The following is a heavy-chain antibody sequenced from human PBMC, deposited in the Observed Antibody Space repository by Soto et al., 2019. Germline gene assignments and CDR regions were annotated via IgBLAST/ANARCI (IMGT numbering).Heavy chain of an antibody. CDR1: GFTFSNYA. CDR2: IAGSGAPT. Sequence: PGGSLRLSCAASGFTFSNYAMSWVRQAPGKGLEWVSTIAGSGAPTCYADSVKGRFTISRDNSKNTLYLQLNTLRAEDTAVYFCASKLTFGSSSDYWGQGTLVTVSS. J-gene: IGHJ4*02. CDR3: ASKLTFGSSSDY. D-gene: IGHD3-10*01. V-gene: IGHV3-23*01.